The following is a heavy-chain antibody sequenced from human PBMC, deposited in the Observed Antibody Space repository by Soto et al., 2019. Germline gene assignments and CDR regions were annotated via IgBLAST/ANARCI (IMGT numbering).Heavy chain of an antibody. D-gene: IGHD6-19*01. V-gene: IGHV1-18*01. J-gene: IGHJ6*02. CDR1: GYTFTNYG. CDR3: ARDQSSGWYGKDSGMDV. Sequence: ASGKVSFKASGYTFTNYGISWVRQAPGQGLEWMGWISAYNANTYYAQTFQGRVTMTIETSTSTTYLELRSLKSNDTAVYYCARDQSSGWYGKDSGMDVWGQGTTVTVSS. CDR2: ISAYNANT.